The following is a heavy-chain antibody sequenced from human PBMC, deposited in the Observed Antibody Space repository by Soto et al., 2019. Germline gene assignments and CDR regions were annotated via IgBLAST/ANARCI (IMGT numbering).Heavy chain of an antibody. D-gene: IGHD1-26*01. Sequence: PSETLSLTCTVSGGSISSSSYYWGWIRQPPVKGLEWIGSIYYSGSTYYNPSLKSRVTISVDTSKNQFSLKLSSVTAADTAVYYCARRTSDYSYYYYGMDVWGQGTTVNVSS. CDR1: GGSISSSSYY. V-gene: IGHV4-39*01. CDR3: ARRTSDYSYYYYGMDV. CDR2: IYYSGST. J-gene: IGHJ6*02.